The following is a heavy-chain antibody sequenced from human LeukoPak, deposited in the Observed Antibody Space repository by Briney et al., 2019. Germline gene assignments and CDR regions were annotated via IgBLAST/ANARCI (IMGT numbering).Heavy chain of an antibody. J-gene: IGHJ4*02. CDR3: ARKPPGRQQPMLN. Sequence: PGGSLRLSCAASGFNLSSYWMNWVRQAPGKGLVWVSRIKSDGTSIGYADSVKGRFTISRDNSKNTVYLQMNSLRAEDTAVYYCARKPPGRQQPMLNWGQGTLVTVSS. CDR2: IKSDGTSI. D-gene: IGHD6-13*01. V-gene: IGHV3-74*01. CDR1: GFNLSSYW.